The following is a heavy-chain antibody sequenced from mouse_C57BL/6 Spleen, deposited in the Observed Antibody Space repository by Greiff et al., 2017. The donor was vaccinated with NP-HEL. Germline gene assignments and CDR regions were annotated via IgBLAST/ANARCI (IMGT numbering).Heavy chain of an antibody. CDR3: TETYYYGSGYFDV. V-gene: IGHV6-3*01. J-gene: IGHJ1*03. CDR2: IRLKSDNYAT. D-gene: IGHD1-1*01. Sequence: EVQRVESGGGLVQPGGSMKLSCVASGFTFSNYWMNWVRQSPEKGLEWVAQIRLKSDNYATHYAESVKWRFTISRDDSTSSVYLQMSNLRAKDTGIYYCTETYYYGSGYFDVWGTGTTVTVSS. CDR1: GFTFSNYW.